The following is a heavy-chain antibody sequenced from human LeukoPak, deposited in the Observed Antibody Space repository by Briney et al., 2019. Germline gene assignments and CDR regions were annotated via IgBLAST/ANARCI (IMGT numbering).Heavy chain of an antibody. J-gene: IGHJ4*02. D-gene: IGHD3-22*01. CDR1: GGSISSGDYY. CDR2: IYYSGST. V-gene: IGHV4-30-4*01. CDR3: ARVISSGYYYGLFDY. Sequence: PSQTLSLTCTVSGGSISSGDYYWSWIRQTPGKGLEWIGYIYYSGSTYYNPSLKSRVTISVDTSKNQFSLKLSSVTAADTAVYYCARVISSGYYYGLFDYWGQGTPVTVSS.